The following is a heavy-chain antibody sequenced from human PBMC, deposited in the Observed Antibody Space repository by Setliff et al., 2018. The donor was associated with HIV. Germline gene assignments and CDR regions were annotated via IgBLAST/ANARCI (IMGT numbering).Heavy chain of an antibody. J-gene: IGHJ6*03. CDR1: GYTFTGYY. CDR2: INPSSGGT. D-gene: IGHD1-26*01. Sequence: ASVKVSCKASGYTFTGYYIHWVRRAPGQGLEWMGRINPSSGGTNYAPKFQGRVTMTRDKSISTAYMELSRLRSDDTAVYYCATWGGSPEGYFYYYMDVWGKGTTVTVSS. CDR3: ATWGGSPEGYFYYYMDV. V-gene: IGHV1-2*06.